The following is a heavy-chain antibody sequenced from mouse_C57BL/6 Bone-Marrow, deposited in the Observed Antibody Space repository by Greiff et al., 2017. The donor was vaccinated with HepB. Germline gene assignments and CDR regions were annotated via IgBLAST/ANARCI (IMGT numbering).Heavy chain of an antibody. CDR3: ARGLFYYDYDAWFAY. D-gene: IGHD2-4*01. V-gene: IGHV5-12*01. CDR1: GFTFSDYY. CDR2: ISNGGGST. Sequence: DVKLVESGGGLVQPGGSLKLSCAASGFTFSDYYMYWVRQTPEKRLEWVAYISNGGGSTYYPDTVKGRFTISRDNAKNTLYLQMSRLKSEDTAMYYCARGLFYYDYDAWFAYWGQGTLVTVSA. J-gene: IGHJ3*01.